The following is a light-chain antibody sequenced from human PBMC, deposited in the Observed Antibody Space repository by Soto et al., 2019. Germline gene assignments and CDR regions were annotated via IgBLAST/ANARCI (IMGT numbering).Light chain of an antibody. CDR2: DTD. Sequence: EVVMTQSPATLSVSPGERATLSCRASRGIGSTLAWYQQKPGQTPRLLIYDTDTRATGVPARFIGSASGTEFTLTITSLQSEDSGTYYCQQIYVTPLTFGGGTRLEV. J-gene: IGKJ4*01. V-gene: IGKV3-15*01. CDR3: QQIYVTPLT. CDR1: RGIGST.